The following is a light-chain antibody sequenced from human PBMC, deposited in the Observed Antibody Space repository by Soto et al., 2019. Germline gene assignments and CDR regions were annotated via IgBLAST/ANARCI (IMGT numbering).Light chain of an antibody. Sequence: QSALTQPASVSGSPGQSIAISCTGTSSDVGGFNYVSWYQQQPGKAPKFMIYDVSSRPSGVSGRFSGSKSGNTASLTISGLQAEDEADYYCASYTTSSTYVFGTGTKVTVL. J-gene: IGLJ1*01. CDR2: DVS. CDR3: ASYTTSSTYV. V-gene: IGLV2-14*03. CDR1: SSDVGGFNY.